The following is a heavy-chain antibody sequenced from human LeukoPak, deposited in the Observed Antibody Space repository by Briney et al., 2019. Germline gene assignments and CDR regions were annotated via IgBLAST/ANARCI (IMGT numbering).Heavy chain of an antibody. CDR2: ISAYNGNT. D-gene: IGHD3-10*01. Sequence: ASVKVSCKASGYTFTSYGISWVRQAPGQGLEWMGWISAYNGNTNYAQKLQGRVTMTTDTSTSTAYMELRSLRSDDTAVYYCARAQLLRWFGDPLGAFDIWGQGTMVTVSS. J-gene: IGHJ3*02. V-gene: IGHV1-18*01. CDR1: GYTFTSYG. CDR3: ARAQLLRWFGDPLGAFDI.